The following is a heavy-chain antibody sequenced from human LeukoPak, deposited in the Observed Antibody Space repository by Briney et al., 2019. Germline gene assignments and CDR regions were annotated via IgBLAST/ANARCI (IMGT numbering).Heavy chain of an antibody. Sequence: ASVKVSCKASGYTFTSYDINWVRQAPGQGLEWMGWISAYNGNTNYAQKLQGRVTMTTDTSTSTAYMELRSLRSDDTAVYYCARSRVPAAENDYWGQGTLVTVSS. D-gene: IGHD2-2*01. CDR3: ARSRVPAAENDY. CDR2: ISAYNGNT. CDR1: GYTFTSYD. J-gene: IGHJ4*02. V-gene: IGHV1-18*01.